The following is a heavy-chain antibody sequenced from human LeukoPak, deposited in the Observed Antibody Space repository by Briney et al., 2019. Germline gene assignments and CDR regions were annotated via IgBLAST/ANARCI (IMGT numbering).Heavy chain of an antibody. CDR3: AREATNPIDDISYDYVWGSYRSTNFDY. CDR2: ISAYNGNT. V-gene: IGHV1-18*01. Sequence: AASVKVSCKASGYTFTSYGISWVRQAPGQGLEWMGWISAYNGNTNYAQKLQGRVTMTTDTSTSTAYMELRSLRSDDTAVYYCAREATNPIDDISYDYVWGSYRSTNFDYWGQGTLVTVSS. CDR1: GYTFTSYG. J-gene: IGHJ4*02. D-gene: IGHD3-16*02.